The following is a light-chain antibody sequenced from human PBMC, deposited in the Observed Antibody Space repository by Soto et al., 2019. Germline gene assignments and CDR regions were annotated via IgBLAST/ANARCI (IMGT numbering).Light chain of an antibody. CDR1: SSDVGGYNV. CDR3: SSYAGTTTHTV. J-gene: IGLJ7*01. CDR2: EVN. V-gene: IGLV2-23*02. Sequence: QSVLTQPASVSGSPGQSITFSCTGTSSDVGGYNVVSWYQQHPGRAPKLIISEVNKRPSGISDRFPGSKSGSTASLTISGLQAEDEADYYCSSYAGTTTHTVFGGGTQLTVL.